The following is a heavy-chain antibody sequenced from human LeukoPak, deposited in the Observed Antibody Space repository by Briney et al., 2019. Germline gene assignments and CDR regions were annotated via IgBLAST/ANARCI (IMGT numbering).Heavy chain of an antibody. J-gene: IGHJ4*02. Sequence: SETLSLTCAVYGGSFSGYYWSWIRQPPGKGLEWIGEINHSGSTNYNPSLKSRVTISVDTSKNQFSLKLSSVTAADTAVYYCARDSSGWYPDYWGQGTLVTVSS. CDR2: INHSGST. CDR3: ARDSSGWYPDY. CDR1: GGSFSGYY. D-gene: IGHD6-19*01. V-gene: IGHV4-34*01.